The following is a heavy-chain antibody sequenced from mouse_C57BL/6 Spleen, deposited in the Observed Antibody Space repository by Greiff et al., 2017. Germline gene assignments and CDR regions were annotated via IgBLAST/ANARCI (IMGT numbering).Heavy chain of an antibody. V-gene: IGHV5-4*03. CDR3: ARRYYYGSSRYFDV. J-gene: IGHJ1*03. CDR1: GFTFSSYA. CDR2: ISDGGSYT. D-gene: IGHD1-1*01. Sequence: EVKLVESGGGLVKPGGSLKLSCAASGFTFSSYAMSWVRQTPEKRLEWVATISDGGSYTYYPDNVKGRFTISRDNAKNNLYLQMSHLKSEDTAMXYCARRYYYGSSRYFDVWGTGTTVTVSS.